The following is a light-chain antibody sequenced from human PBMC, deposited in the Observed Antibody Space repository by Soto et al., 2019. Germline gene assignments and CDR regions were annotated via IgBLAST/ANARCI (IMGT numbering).Light chain of an antibody. V-gene: IGLV2-23*01. CDR3: CSYAGSSTAWV. Sequence: QSALTQPASVSGSPGQSITISCTGTSIDAGNYNFVSWYQQHPCKAPKVIIYEDSTRPSGASNRISGSKSGNTASLTISGLQAEDEADYYCCSYAGSSTAWVFGGVTNLTVL. CDR2: EDS. J-gene: IGLJ3*02. CDR1: SIDAGNYNF.